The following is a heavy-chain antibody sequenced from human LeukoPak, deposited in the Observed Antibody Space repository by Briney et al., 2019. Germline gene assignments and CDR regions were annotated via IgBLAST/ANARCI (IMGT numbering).Heavy chain of an antibody. CDR1: GFTVSSNY. CDR3: ARAAAGDGSEFDP. CDR2: IYSGGST. V-gene: IGHV3-53*01. J-gene: IGHJ5*02. D-gene: IGHD7-27*01. Sequence: GGSLRLSCAASGFTVSSNYMSWVRQAPGKGLEWVSVIYSGGSTYYADSVKGRFTISRDNSKNTLYLQMNSLRAEDRAVYYCARAAAGDGSEFDPWGQGTLVTVSS.